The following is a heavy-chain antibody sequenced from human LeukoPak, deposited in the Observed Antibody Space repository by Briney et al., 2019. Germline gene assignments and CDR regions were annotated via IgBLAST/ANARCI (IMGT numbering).Heavy chain of an antibody. CDR3: ARAVVVPAAIPHYYFDY. Sequence: SETLSLTCTVSGGSISSGGYYWSWIRQHPGKGLEWIGYIYYSGSAYYNPSLKSRVTISVDTSKNQFSLKLSSVTAADTAVYYCARAVVVPAAIPHYYFDYWDQGTLVTVSS. CDR1: GGSISSGGYY. J-gene: IGHJ4*02. V-gene: IGHV4-31*03. D-gene: IGHD2-2*02. CDR2: IYYSGSA.